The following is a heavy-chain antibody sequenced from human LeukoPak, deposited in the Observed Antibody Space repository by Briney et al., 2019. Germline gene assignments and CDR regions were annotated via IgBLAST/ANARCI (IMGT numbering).Heavy chain of an antibody. D-gene: IGHD2-21*02. CDR2: IYGGDTT. J-gene: IGHJ4*02. V-gene: IGHV3-NL1*01. CDR1: GFTFSSYA. Sequence: GGSLRLSCAASGFTFSSYAMHWVRQAPGKGLEWVSAIYGGDTTYYADSVKGRFTISRDNSKNTLYLQMNSLTTEDTAVYYCAREDRYSTGSFDYWGQGTLVTVSS. CDR3: AREDRYSTGSFDY.